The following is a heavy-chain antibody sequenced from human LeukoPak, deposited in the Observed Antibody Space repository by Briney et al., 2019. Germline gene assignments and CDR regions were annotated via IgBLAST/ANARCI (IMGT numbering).Heavy chain of an antibody. CDR1: GGSFSGYY. CDR2: INHSGST. J-gene: IGHJ4*02. Sequence: SETLSLTCAVYGGSFSGYYWSWIRQPPGKGLEWIGEINHSGSTNYNPPLKSRVTISVDTSKNQFSLKLSSVTAADTAVYYCAAELRLGELSPFDYWGQGTLVTVSS. V-gene: IGHV4-34*01. CDR3: AAELRLGELSPFDY. D-gene: IGHD3-16*02.